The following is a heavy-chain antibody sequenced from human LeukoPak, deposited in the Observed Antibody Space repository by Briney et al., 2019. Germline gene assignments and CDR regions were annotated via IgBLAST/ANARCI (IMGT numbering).Heavy chain of an antibody. CDR1: GYSFISYG. V-gene: IGHV1-18*01. Sequence: GASVTVSCKCSGYSFISYGINWVRQAPGQGLEWMGWISGNSGNTKYADKFQGRVTMTTDTSTETVYMELRSLRSDDTAVYYCARSGFTVVPIANYHDGMDVWGHGTTVTASS. J-gene: IGHJ6*02. CDR3: ARSGFTVVPIANYHDGMDV. CDR2: ISGNSGNT. D-gene: IGHD2-2*01.